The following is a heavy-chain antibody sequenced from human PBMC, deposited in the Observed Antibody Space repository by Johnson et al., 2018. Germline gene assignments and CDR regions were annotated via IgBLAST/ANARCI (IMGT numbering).Heavy chain of an antibody. CDR1: GFSFTDTW. J-gene: IGHJ3*02. V-gene: IGHV3-15*07. Sequence: EVQLVESGGGLVKPGGSLRLSCTTSGFSFTDTWMTWVRQAPGKGLAWVGRIKSKTDCGTTAYAAPVKGRITIPRDDSKNTLYLQMNSLKTEDTAVYYWAPYAFDIWGQGTMVTVSS. CDR3: APYAFDI. CDR2: IKSKTDCGTT.